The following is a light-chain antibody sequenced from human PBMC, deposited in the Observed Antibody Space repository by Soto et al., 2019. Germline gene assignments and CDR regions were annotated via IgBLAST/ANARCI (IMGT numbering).Light chain of an antibody. CDR3: QQRDYWPLT. CDR2: DAS. J-gene: IGKJ4*01. V-gene: IGKV3-11*01. CDR1: QSITTY. Sequence: EIVFTQSPSTLSLSPGERATLSFRASQSITTYLAWYQHKPGQAPRLLIYDASNRATGIPPRFSGSGSGTDFTLTISSLEPEDVAVYYCQQRDYWPLTFGGGTKVDIK.